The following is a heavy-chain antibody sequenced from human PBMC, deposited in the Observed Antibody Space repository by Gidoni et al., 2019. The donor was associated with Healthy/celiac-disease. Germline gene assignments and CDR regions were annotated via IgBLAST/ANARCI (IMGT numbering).Heavy chain of an antibody. CDR1: GGTFSSYA. V-gene: IGHV1-69*01. CDR2: IIPIFGTA. CDR3: ARDSRGYCSGGSCYSHGAFDI. J-gene: IGHJ3*02. Sequence: QVQLVQSGAEVKKPGSSVKVSCKASGGTFSSYAISWVRQAPGQGLEWMGGIIPIFGTANYAQKFQGRVTITADESTSTAYMELSSLRSEDTAVYYCARDSRGYCSGGSCYSHGAFDIWGQGTMVTVSS. D-gene: IGHD2-15*01.